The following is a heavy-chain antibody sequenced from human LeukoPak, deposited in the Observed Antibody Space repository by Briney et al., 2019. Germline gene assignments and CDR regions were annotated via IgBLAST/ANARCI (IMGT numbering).Heavy chain of an antibody. Sequence: SETLSLTCAVYGGSFSGYYWSWIRQPPGKGLEWIGEINHSGSTNYNPSLKSRVTISVDTSKNQFSLKLSSVTAADTAVYYCARRLWFGGYYYMDVWGKGTTVTISS. V-gene: IGHV4-34*01. D-gene: IGHD3-10*01. CDR1: GGSFSGYY. J-gene: IGHJ6*03. CDR3: ARRLWFGGYYYMDV. CDR2: INHSGST.